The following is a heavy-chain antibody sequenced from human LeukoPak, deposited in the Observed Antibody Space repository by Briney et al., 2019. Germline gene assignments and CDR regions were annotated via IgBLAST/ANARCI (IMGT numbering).Heavy chain of an antibody. Sequence: SVKVSCKASGGTFSSYAISWVRQAPGQGLEWMGGIIPIFGTANYAQKFQGRVTITADESTSTAYMELSSLRSEDTAVYYCARDAEMATTKYLQHWGQGILVTVSS. J-gene: IGHJ1*01. D-gene: IGHD5-24*01. CDR2: IIPIFGTA. CDR1: GGTFSSYA. V-gene: IGHV1-69*13. CDR3: ARDAEMATTKYLQH.